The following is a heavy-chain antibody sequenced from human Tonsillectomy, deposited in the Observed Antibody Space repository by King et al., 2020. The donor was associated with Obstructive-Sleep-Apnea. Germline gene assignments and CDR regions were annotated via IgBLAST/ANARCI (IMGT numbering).Heavy chain of an antibody. J-gene: IGHJ4*02. V-gene: IGHV4-31*03. CDR3: SRSTDYSNFETY. CDR1: GGSVTSGNYY. Sequence: LQLQESGPGLVKPSQTLSLTCTVSGGSVTSGNYYWGWYRQHPGKGPEWIGVISYSGHTFYNPSLKSRVTISVEASETQFSLSLKSVTVADTAVYYCSRSTDYSNFETYWGQGSLVTVS. D-gene: IGHD4-11*01. CDR2: ISYSGHT.